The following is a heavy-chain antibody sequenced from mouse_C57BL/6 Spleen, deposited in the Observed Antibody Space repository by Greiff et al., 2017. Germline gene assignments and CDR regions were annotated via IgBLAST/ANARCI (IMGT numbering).Heavy chain of an antibody. CDR1: GFTFSDYY. Sequence: DVHLVESEGGLVQPGSSMKLSCTASGFTFSDYYMAWVRQVPEKGLEWVANINYDGSSTYYLDSLKSRFIISRDNAKNILYLQMSSLKSEDTATYYCARENYDYSHFDYWGQGTTLTVSS. D-gene: IGHD2-4*01. V-gene: IGHV5-16*01. J-gene: IGHJ2*01. CDR2: INYDGSST. CDR3: ARENYDYSHFDY.